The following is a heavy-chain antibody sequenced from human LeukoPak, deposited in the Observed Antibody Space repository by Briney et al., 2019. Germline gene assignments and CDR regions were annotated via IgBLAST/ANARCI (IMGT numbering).Heavy chain of an antibody. CDR2: INTNTGNP. J-gene: IGHJ5*02. Sequence: ASVKVSCKASGYTFTSYAMNWVRQAPGQGLEWMGRINTNTGNPTYAQGFTGRFVFSLDTSVSTAYLQISSLKAEDTAVYYCARDLTVGAVAGKGEGWFDPWGQGTLVTVSS. CDR1: GYTFTSYA. V-gene: IGHV7-4-1*02. CDR3: ARDLTVGAVAGKGEGWFDP. D-gene: IGHD6-19*01.